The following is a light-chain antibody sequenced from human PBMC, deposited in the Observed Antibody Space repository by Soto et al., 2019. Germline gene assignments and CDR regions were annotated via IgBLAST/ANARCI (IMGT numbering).Light chain of an antibody. CDR3: QQFHNYPPIT. V-gene: IGKV1-5*01. Sequence: DIQMTQSPSTLSASVGDRVTITCRASEGISSWLAWYQQKPGKAPRLLIYDASSLESGVPSRFSGSGSGTDFTLTISSLQPEDFATYYGQQFHNYPPITFGQGTRLE. CDR2: DAS. J-gene: IGKJ5*01. CDR1: EGISSW.